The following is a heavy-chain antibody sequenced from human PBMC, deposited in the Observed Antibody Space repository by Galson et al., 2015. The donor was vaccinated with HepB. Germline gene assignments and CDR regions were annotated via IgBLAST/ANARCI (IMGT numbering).Heavy chain of an antibody. D-gene: IGHD1-26*01. CDR2: IRYDGNGK. CDR3: AADNVEATALAH. Sequence: SLRLSCAVSGLTFSGYAVHWVRQAPGKGLEWVAAIRYDGNGKDYADFVKGRFTISRDNSKNTVYLQMNSLRGEDTAVYYCAADNVEATALAHWGRGTLVTVSS. V-gene: IGHV3-33*01. CDR1: GLTFSGYA. J-gene: IGHJ4*02.